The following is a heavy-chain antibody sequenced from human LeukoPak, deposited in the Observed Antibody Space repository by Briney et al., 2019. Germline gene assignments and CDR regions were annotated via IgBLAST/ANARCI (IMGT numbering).Heavy chain of an antibody. CDR3: ARVDTVSFYYGMDV. CDR1: GYTFTGYY. V-gene: IGHV1-2*02. J-gene: IGHJ6*02. D-gene: IGHD2-2*03. Sequence: ASVKVSCKASGYTFTGYYMHWVRQAPRQGLEWMGWVNPNSGGTNYAQKFQGRVTMTRDTSISTAYMELRRLRSDDTAVYYCARVDTVSFYYGMDVWGQGTTVTVSS. CDR2: VNPNSGGT.